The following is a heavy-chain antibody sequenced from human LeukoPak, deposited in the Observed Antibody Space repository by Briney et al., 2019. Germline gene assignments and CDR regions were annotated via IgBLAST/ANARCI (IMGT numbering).Heavy chain of an antibody. V-gene: IGHV1-8*01. CDR1: GYTFTSYD. Sequence: ASVKVPCKASGYTFTSYDINWVRQATGQGLEWMGWMNPNSGNTGYAQKFQGRVTMTRNTSISTAYMELSSLRSEDTAVYYCAKGRGRGDYGDYAGFDHWGQGTLVTVSS. D-gene: IGHD4-17*01. CDR2: MNPNSGNT. J-gene: IGHJ4*02. CDR3: AKGRGRGDYGDYAGFDH.